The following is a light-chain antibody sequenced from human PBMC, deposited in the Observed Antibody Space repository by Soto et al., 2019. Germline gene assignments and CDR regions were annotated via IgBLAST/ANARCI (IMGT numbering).Light chain of an antibody. J-gene: IGKJ5*01. CDR1: QSVRNN. V-gene: IGKV3-15*01. CDR2: YAS. CDR3: QQYNNWPPIT. Sequence: EIMMTQSPATLSVSPGERATLSCRASQSVRNNLAWYQQKPGQAPRLLIYYASTRATGIPAGFSGSGSGTEFTLTISSLQSEDFALYYWQQYNNWPPITFGQGTRLEIK.